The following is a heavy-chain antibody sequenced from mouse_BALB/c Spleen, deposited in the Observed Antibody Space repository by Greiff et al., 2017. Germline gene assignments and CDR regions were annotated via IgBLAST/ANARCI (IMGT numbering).Heavy chain of an antibody. CDR2: IWSGGST. Sequence: VMLVESGPGLVQPSQSLSITCTVSGFSLTSYGVHWVRQSPGKGLEWLGVIWSGGSTDYNAAFISRLSISKDNSKSQVFFKMNSLQANDTAIYYCARGGNYPSFAYWGQGTLVTVSA. J-gene: IGHJ3*01. CDR3: ARGGNYPSFAY. CDR1: GFSLTSYG. V-gene: IGHV2-2*02. D-gene: IGHD2-1*01.